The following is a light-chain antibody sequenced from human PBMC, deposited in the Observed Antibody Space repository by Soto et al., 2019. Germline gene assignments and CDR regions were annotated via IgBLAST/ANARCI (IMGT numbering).Light chain of an antibody. CDR2: DAS. Sequence: EVVMTQSPATMYLSPGERATLSCRASPSVSNSLAWYQHKPGQAPRLLVYDASNRATGVPTRFSGSGSGTDFTLTISRLEPEDFAVYYCQQYGSSGTFGQGTKVDIK. CDR1: PSVSNS. CDR3: QQYGSSGT. J-gene: IGKJ1*01. V-gene: IGKV3-20*01.